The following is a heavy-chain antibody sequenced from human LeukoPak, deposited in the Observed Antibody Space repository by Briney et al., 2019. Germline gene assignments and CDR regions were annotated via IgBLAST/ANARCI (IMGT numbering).Heavy chain of an antibody. CDR2: INPSGSN. CDR1: GLSFNGYY. D-gene: IGHD1-26*01. Sequence: SETLSLTCAVYGLSFNGYYWRWIRQPPGKGLEWVGVINPSGSNNYHPSLKSRVTMSVYTSKNHFSLKLSSVTASDTAVYYRAIILSGRYCHFDYWGQGTLVTVSS. CDR3: AIILSGRYCHFDY. V-gene: IGHV4-34*01. J-gene: IGHJ4*02.